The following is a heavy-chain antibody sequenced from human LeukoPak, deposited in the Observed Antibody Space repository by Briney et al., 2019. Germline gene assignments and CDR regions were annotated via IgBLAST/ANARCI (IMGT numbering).Heavy chain of an antibody. V-gene: IGHV5-51*01. CDR1: GYSFTSYW. CDR3: AYSSGWYGTFDY. J-gene: IGHJ4*02. D-gene: IGHD6-19*01. Sequence: GESLKISCKASGYSFTSYWIGWVRQIPGKGLEWMGIIYPGDSDTRYSPSFQAHVTISADKSISTDYLPWSSMKASDTAMYYCAYSSGWYGTFDYWGQGTLVTVSS. CDR2: IYPGDSDT.